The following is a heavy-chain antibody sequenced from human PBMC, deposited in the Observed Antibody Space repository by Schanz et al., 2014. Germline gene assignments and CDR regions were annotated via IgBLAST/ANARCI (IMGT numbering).Heavy chain of an antibody. D-gene: IGHD3-16*01. CDR3: ARERSYGTYGMDV. CDR2: ISAYSGNS. J-gene: IGHJ6*02. CDR1: GYTFISHG. Sequence: QIQLVQSGAEVKKPGASVKVSCKASGYTFISHGINWVRQAPGQGLEWVGWISAYSGNSDYAQKLQGRVTMTTDTSTTTAYLELRSLRSDDTAVYYCARERSYGTYGMDVWGQGTTVTVSS. V-gene: IGHV1-18*04.